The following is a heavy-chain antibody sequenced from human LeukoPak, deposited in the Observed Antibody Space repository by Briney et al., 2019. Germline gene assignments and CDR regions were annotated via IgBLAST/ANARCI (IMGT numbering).Heavy chain of an antibody. D-gene: IGHD3-3*01. CDR2: IEQDGSVK. Sequence: GGSLRLSCTASEFTFSNFWMSWVRQAPGKGLEWLANIEQDGSVKNYLGSVTGRFTISRDNARNALFLQMDSLRADDTGVYYCARAFDRFGMVIMNYDVWGQGTPVTVSS. CDR1: EFTFSNFW. J-gene: IGHJ6*01. CDR3: ARAFDRFGMVIMNYDV. V-gene: IGHV3-7*01.